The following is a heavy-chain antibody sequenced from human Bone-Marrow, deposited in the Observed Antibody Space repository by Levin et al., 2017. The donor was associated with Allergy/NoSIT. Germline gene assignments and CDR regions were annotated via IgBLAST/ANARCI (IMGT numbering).Heavy chain of an antibody. CDR3: ARGGDIVLVPAAQPFDY. V-gene: IGHV1-8*01. CDR2: MNPNSGNT. CDR1: GYTFTSYD. Sequence: SVKVSCKASGYTFTSYDINWVRQATGQGLEWMGWMNPNSGNTGYAQKFQGRVTMTRNTSISTAYMELSSLRSEDTAVYYCARGGDIVLVPAAQPFDYWGQGTLVTVSS. D-gene: IGHD2-2*01. J-gene: IGHJ4*02.